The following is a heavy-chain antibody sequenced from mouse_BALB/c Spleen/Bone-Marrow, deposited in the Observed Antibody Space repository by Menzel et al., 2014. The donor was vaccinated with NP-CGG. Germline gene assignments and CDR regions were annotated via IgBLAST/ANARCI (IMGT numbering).Heavy chain of an antibody. D-gene: IGHD2-4*01. J-gene: IGHJ3*01. V-gene: IGHV2-9*02. Sequence: QVQLQQSGPGLVAPSQSLSITCTVSGFSLTSYGLHWVRQPPGKGLEWLGVIWAGGSTNYNSALMSRLSISKDNSKSQVFLKMNSLQTDDTAMYYCASPIYYDYPLFAYWGQGTLVTVSA. CDR3: ASPIYYDYPLFAY. CDR1: GFSLTSYG. CDR2: IWAGGST.